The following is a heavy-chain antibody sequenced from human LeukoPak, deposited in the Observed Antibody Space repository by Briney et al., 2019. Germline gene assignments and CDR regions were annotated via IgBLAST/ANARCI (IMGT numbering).Heavy chain of an antibody. J-gene: IGHJ3*02. CDR3: ARPLTGTSDAFDI. V-gene: IGHV1-8*03. D-gene: IGHD1-20*01. Sequence: GASVKVSCKASGYTFTSYDINWVRQATGQGLEWMGWINPNSGNTGYAQKFQGRVTITRNTSISTAYMELSSLRSEDTAVYYCARPLTGTSDAFDIWGQGTMVTVSS. CDR2: INPNSGNT. CDR1: GYTFTSYD.